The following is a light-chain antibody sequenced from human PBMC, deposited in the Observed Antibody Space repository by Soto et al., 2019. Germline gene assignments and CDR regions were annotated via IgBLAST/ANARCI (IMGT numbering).Light chain of an antibody. Sequence: QSALTQPASVSGSPGQSITISCTGTSSDVVTYNLVSWYQHHPGKAPKLMIYEGSKRPSGVSNRFSGSKSGNTASLTISGLQAEDEADYCCCSYAGSSTYVFGTGTKLTVL. CDR2: EGS. CDR3: CSYAGSSTYV. V-gene: IGLV2-23*01. CDR1: SSDVVTYNL. J-gene: IGLJ1*01.